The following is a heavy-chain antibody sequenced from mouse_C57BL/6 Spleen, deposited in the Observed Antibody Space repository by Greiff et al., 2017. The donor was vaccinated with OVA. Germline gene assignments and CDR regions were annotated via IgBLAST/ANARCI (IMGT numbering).Heavy chain of an antibody. J-gene: IGHJ4*01. CDR2: IDPETGGT. CDR3: TRGGDY. V-gene: IGHV1-15*01. Sequence: QVQLQQPGAELVRPGASVTLSCKASGYTFPDYEMHWVKQTPVHGLEWIGAIDPETGGTAYNQKFKGKAILTADKSSSTAYMELRSLTSEDSAVYYCTRGGDYWGQGTSVTVSS. CDR1: GYTFPDYE.